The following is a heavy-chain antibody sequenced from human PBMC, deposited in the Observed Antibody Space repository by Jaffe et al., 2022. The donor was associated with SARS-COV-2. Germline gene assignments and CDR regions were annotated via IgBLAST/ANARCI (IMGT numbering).Heavy chain of an antibody. Sequence: QVQLVESGGGVVQPGRSLRLSCAASGFTFSSYGIHWVRQAPGKGLEWVAVISYDGSNKHYADSVKGRFTISRDNSKNTLYLQMNSLRAEDTAVYYCAKDGVKYYYDSSGYFDYWGQGTLVTVSS. CDR2: ISYDGSNK. D-gene: IGHD3-22*01. CDR3: AKDGVKYYYDSSGYFDY. V-gene: IGHV3-30*18. CDR1: GFTFSSYG. J-gene: IGHJ4*02.